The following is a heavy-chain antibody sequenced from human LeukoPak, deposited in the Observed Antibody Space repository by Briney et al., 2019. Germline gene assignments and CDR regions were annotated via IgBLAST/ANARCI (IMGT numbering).Heavy chain of an antibody. V-gene: IGHV5-10-1*01. D-gene: IGHD3-10*01. CDR1: GYSFSSYW. CDR3: ARHTISDY. Sequence: GQSLKSSCKGSGYSFSSYWINWVRQMPGKGLEWMGRIDPSDSYTNYNPSFRGHVTISADKSISTAYLQWSSLMASDTAMYYCARHTISDYWGQGTQVTVCS. CDR2: IDPSDSYT. J-gene: IGHJ4*02.